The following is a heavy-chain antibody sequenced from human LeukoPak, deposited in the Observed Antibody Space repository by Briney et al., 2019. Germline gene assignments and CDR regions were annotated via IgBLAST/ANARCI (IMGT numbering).Heavy chain of an antibody. CDR3: ARAGITMVRGVMGLGY. Sequence: ASVKVSCKAPGYTFTGYYMHWVRQAPGQGLEWMGWINPNSGGTNYAQKFQGRVTMTRDTSISTAYMELSRLRSDDTAVYYCARAGITMVRGVMGLGYWGQGTLVTVSS. CDR1: GYTFTGYY. V-gene: IGHV1-2*02. D-gene: IGHD3-10*01. J-gene: IGHJ4*02. CDR2: INPNSGGT.